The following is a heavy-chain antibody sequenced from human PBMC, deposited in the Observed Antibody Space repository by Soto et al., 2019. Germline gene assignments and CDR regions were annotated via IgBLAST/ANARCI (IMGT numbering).Heavy chain of an antibody. D-gene: IGHD5-18*01. CDR2: IWYDGSNK. V-gene: IGHV3-33*01. CDR3: ARGGYSYALGVGLAFDI. J-gene: IGHJ3*02. CDR1: GFTFSSYG. Sequence: GGSLRLSCAASGFTFSSYGMHWVRQALGKGLEWVAVIWYDGSNKYYADSVKGRFTISRDNSKNTLYLQMNSLRAEDTAVYYCARGGYSYALGVGLAFDIWGQGTMVTVSS.